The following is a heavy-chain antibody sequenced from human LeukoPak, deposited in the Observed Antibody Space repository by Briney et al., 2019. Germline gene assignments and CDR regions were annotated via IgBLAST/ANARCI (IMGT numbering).Heavy chain of an antibody. V-gene: IGHV3-53*01. CDR1: ELTVTINY. J-gene: IGHJ3*02. CDR3: VRYTYERDAFDI. Sequence: GGSLRLSCAVSELTVTINYMSWVRQAPGKGLEWVSIIYSGGSTYYADSVKGRFTISRDNSQNTVYLQMNSLRSEDTAVYYCVRYTYERDAFDIWGHGTMVTVSS. D-gene: IGHD3-16*01. CDR2: IYSGGST.